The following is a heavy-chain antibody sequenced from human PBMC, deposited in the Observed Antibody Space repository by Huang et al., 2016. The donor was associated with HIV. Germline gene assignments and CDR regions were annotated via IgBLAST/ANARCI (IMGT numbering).Heavy chain of an antibody. CDR2: INNKGSKI. CDR3: ATSYGYFPH. CDR1: GFTLSAFS. D-gene: IGHD5-18*01. J-gene: IGHJ1*01. Sequence: EVQLVESGGGLVQPGGSLTLSCAASGFTLSAFSMNWVRQTPGKGLEWGSYINNKGSKIFYAESVKGRFTISRDNAKNSLYLQMNSLRDDDTAVFYCATSYGYFPHWGQGTLVTVSS. V-gene: IGHV3-48*02.